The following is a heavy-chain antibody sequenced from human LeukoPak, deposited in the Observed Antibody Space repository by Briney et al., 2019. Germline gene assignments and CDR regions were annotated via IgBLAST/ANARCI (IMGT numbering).Heavy chain of an antibody. Sequence: SETLSLTCTVSGGSISRSSYYWGWIRQPPGKGLEWIGSMYYSGSAYYNPSLESRVTISVDTSKNQFSLKLSSVTAADTAVYYCAKQTFGALYFDSWGQGTLVTVSS. V-gene: IGHV4-39*07. CDR1: GGSISRSSYY. J-gene: IGHJ4*02. D-gene: IGHD3-10*01. CDR3: AKQTFGALYFDS. CDR2: MYYSGSA.